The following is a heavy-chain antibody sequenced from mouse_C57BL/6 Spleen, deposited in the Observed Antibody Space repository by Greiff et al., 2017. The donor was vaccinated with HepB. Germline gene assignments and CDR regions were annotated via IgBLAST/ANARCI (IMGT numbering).Heavy chain of an antibody. CDR3: AYSSRYEDLDY. CDR1: GYTFTDYY. Sequence: EVQLQQSGPVLVKPGASVKMSCKASGYTFTDYYMNWVKQSHGKGLEWIGVINPYNGGTSYNQKFKGKATLTVDKSSSTAYMKLNSLTSEDSAVYYYAYSSRYEDLDYWGQGTSLTVSS. D-gene: IGHD1-1*01. V-gene: IGHV1-19*01. CDR2: INPYNGGT. J-gene: IGHJ2*02.